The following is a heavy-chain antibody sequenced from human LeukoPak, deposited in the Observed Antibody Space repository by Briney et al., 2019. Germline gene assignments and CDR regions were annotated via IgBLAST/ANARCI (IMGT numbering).Heavy chain of an antibody. CDR3: ARYCNGVTCYSGYDY. V-gene: IGHV3-64*01. Sequence: GGSLRLSCAASGFTFSSYAMHWVRQTPGKGLEYVSAISTNGGGTYYANSVKGRFTISRDNSKNTLYLQMGSPRTEDMAVYFCARYCNGVTCYSGYDYWGQGTLVTVSS. CDR1: GFTFSSYA. D-gene: IGHD2-15*01. J-gene: IGHJ4*02. CDR2: ISTNGGGT.